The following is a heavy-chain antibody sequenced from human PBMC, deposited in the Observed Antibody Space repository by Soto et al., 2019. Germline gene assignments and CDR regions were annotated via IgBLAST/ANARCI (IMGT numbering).Heavy chain of an antibody. J-gene: IGHJ5*02. Sequence: GGSLRLSCAASGFTFSSYGMHWVRQAPGKGLEWVAVISYDGSNKYYADSVKGRFTISRDNSKNTLYLQMNSLRAEDTAVYYCAKQYSSGWYYWFDPWGQGTLVTVSS. V-gene: IGHV3-30*18. CDR3: AKQYSSGWYYWFDP. D-gene: IGHD6-19*01. CDR1: GFTFSSYG. CDR2: ISYDGSNK.